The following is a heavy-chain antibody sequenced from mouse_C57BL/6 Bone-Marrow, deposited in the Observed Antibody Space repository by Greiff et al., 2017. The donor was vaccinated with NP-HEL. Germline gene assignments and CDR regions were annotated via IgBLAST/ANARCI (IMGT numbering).Heavy chain of an antibody. CDR2: IYPGNSDT. CDR1: GYTFTSYW. J-gene: IGHJ1*03. CDR3: TRAGPHWYFDG. Sequence: VQLQQSGTVLARPGASVKMSCKTSGYTFTSYWMHWVKQRPGQGLEWIGAIYPGNSDTSYNQKFKGKAKLTAVTSASTAYMEVSRQTNEDSAVYYCTRAGPHWYFDGWGTGTTVTVSS. V-gene: IGHV1-5*01.